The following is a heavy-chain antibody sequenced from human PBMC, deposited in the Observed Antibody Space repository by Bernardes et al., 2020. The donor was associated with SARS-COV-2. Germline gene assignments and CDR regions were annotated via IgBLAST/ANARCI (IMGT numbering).Heavy chain of an antibody. V-gene: IGHV3-30*18. CDR2: ISNDGSLK. Sequence: GGPLKLSCVAFGFTFSNYGMHWVRRAPGKGLEWVEVISNDGSLKYYADAVKGRFTISRDNSNNTVYLQTNSLRSEDTAVYYCANSDYAGIEGHWGQGTQVTGSS. CDR3: ANSDYAGIEGH. D-gene: IGHD1-26*01. CDR1: GFTFSNYG. J-gene: IGHJ4*02.